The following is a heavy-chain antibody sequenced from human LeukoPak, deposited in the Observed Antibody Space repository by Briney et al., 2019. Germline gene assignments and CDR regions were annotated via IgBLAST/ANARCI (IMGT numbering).Heavy chain of an antibody. CDR3: ARVAQVVDY. Sequence: GGSLRLSCAASGFTFSNIAMTWVRQAPGKGLEWVSSISGSAGSAYYADSVKGRFSISRDNSKNTLYLQMNSLRAEDTAVYYCARVAQVVDYWGQGTLVTVSS. CDR2: ISGSAGSA. J-gene: IGHJ4*02. D-gene: IGHD2-15*01. CDR1: GFTFSNIA. V-gene: IGHV3-23*01.